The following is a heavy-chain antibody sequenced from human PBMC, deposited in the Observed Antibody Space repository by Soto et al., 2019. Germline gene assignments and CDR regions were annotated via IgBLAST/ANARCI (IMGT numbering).Heavy chain of an antibody. CDR1: GGSISSSSYY. V-gene: IGHV4-39*01. J-gene: IGHJ3*02. Sequence: QLQLQESGPGLVKPSESLSLTCAVSGGSISSSSYYWGWIRQPPGKGLEWIGNIYYTGNTYYNPSLKSRVTISIDTSKYQFSLRLSSVTAADTAVYYCATTVGWDDAFDIWGQGTMVTVSS. CDR2: IYYTGNT. CDR3: ATTVGWDDAFDI. D-gene: IGHD1-26*01.